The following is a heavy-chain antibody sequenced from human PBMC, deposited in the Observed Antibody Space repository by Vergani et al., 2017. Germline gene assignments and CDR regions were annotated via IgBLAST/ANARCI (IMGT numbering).Heavy chain of an antibody. Sequence: QVQLVESGGGVVQPGRSLRPSCAAFGFTFSSYGMHWVRQAPGKGLEWVAVISYDGSNKYYADSVKGRFTISRDNSKNTLYLQMNSLRAEDTAVYYCAKDRGGGTSLQHWGQGTLVTVSS. CDR2: ISYDGSNK. CDR3: AKDRGGGTSLQH. CDR1: GFTFSSYG. D-gene: IGHD2-15*01. J-gene: IGHJ1*01. V-gene: IGHV3-30*18.